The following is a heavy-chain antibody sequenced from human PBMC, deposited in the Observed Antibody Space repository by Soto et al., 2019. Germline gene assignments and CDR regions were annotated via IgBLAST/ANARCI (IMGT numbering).Heavy chain of an antibody. D-gene: IGHD5-18*01. CDR2: INPNSGGT. CDR3: ARGSSDTAMVMNWFDP. Sequence: ASVKVSCKASGYTFTGYYMHWVRQAPGQGLEWMGWINPNSGGTNYAQKFQGWVTMTRDTSISTAYTELSRLRSDDTAVYYCARGSSDTAMVMNWFDPWGQGTLVTVSS. V-gene: IGHV1-2*04. CDR1: GYTFTGYY. J-gene: IGHJ5*02.